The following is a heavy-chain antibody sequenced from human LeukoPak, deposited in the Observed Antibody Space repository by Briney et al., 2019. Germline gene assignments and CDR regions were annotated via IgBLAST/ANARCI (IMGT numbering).Heavy chain of an antibody. CDR3: ARGPQWLAPLDY. D-gene: IGHD6-19*01. J-gene: IGHJ4*02. V-gene: IGHV1-46*01. CDR1: VYTFISYY. Sequence: ASVTVSCKASVYTFISYYMHWVRPAPGQGLEWMGVINPSDGTTNYAQKFQGRVTITRDTSTTPVYMELNSLKSEDTAVYSCARGPQWLAPLDYWGQRTLVTVSS. CDR2: INPSDGTT.